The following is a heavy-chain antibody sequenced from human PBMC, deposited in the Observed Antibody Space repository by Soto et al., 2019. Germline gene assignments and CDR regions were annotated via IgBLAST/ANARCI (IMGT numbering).Heavy chain of an antibody. CDR1: GYTFTSYA. D-gene: IGHD6-19*01. V-gene: IGHV1-3*01. CDR3: ARAPPQWLGGFDY. Sequence: QVQLVQSGAEVKKPGASVKVSCKASGYTFTSYAMHWVRQAPGQRLEWMGWINAGNGNTKYSQKFQGRVTITRDTSASTAYMELSSLRSEDTAVYYCARAPPQWLGGFDYWGQGTLVTVSS. J-gene: IGHJ4*02. CDR2: INAGNGNT.